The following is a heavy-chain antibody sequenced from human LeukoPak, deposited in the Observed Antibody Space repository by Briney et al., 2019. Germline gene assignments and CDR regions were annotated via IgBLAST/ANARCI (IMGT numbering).Heavy chain of an antibody. CDR1: GGSFSGYY. CDR2: INHSGST. Sequence: PSETLSLTCAVYGGSFSGYYWSWIRQPPGKGLEWIGEINHSGSTNYNPSLKSRVTISVDTSKNQFSLKLSSVTSADTAVYYCARDVRALYTRENFTWFDPWGQGTLVTVSS. V-gene: IGHV4-34*01. CDR3: ARDVRALYTRENFTWFDP. J-gene: IGHJ5*02. D-gene: IGHD3-16*01.